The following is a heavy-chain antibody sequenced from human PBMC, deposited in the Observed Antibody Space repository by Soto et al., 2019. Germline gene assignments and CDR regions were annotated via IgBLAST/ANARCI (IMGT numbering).Heavy chain of an antibody. D-gene: IGHD1-26*01. CDR1: GYTFTSYG. CDR2: ISAYNGNT. Sequence: GASVKVSCKASGYTFTSYGISWVRQAPGQGLEWMGWISAYNGNTNYAQKLQGRVTMTTDTSTSTAYMELRSLRSDDTAVYYCATSVRVGVRDAFDIWGQGTMVNVSS. V-gene: IGHV1-18*01. CDR3: ATSVRVGVRDAFDI. J-gene: IGHJ3*02.